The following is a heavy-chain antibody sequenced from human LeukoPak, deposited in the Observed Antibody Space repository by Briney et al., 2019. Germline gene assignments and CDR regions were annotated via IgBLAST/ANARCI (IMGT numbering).Heavy chain of an antibody. V-gene: IGHV4-34*01. CDR3: ARHAVRGVTVFDY. CDR1: GGSFSGYY. CDR2: INHSGST. Sequence: ASETLSLTCAVYGGSFSGYYWSWIRQPPGKGLEWIGEINHSGSTNYNPSLKSRVTISVDTSKNQFSLKLSSVTAADTAVYYCARHAVRGVTVFDYWGQGTLVTVSS. D-gene: IGHD3-10*01. J-gene: IGHJ4*02.